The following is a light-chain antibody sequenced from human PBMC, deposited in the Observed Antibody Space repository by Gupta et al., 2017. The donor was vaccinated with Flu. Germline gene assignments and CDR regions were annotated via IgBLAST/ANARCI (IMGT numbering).Light chain of an antibody. CDR3: QSADSSGTYFVV. V-gene: IGLV3-25*02. CDR1: ALPKQY. CDR2: KDS. J-gene: IGLJ2*01. Sequence: SYELTQPPSVSVSPGQTARITCPGDALPKQYAYWYQQKPGQAPVLLIYKDSKRPSGIPERFSGSSSGTTVTLTISGVQAEDEADYYCQSADSSGTYFVVFGGGTKLTVL.